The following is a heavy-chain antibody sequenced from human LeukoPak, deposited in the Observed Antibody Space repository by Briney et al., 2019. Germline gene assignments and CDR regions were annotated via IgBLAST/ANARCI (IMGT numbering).Heavy chain of an antibody. J-gene: IGHJ4*02. CDR2: ISGSGGST. Sequence: GGSLRLSCAASGFTFGSYAMSWVRQAPGKGLEWVSAISGSGGSTYYADSVKGRFTISRDNSKNTLYLQMNSLRAEDTAVYYCAKDSRATRIAVAGNPDYWGQGTLVTVSS. CDR1: GFTFGSYA. V-gene: IGHV3-23*01. CDR3: AKDSRATRIAVAGNPDY. D-gene: IGHD6-19*01.